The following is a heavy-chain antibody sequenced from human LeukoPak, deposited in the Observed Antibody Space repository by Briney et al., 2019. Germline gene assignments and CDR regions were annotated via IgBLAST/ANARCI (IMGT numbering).Heavy chain of an antibody. J-gene: IGHJ4*02. Sequence: PGGSLRLSCAASGFTFSSYWMSWVRQAPGKGLEWVANIKQDGSEKYYVDSVKGRFTISRDNAKNSLYLQMNSLIAEDTAVYYCARDWVWFGELLPVPPRDYWGQGTLVTVSS. D-gene: IGHD3-10*01. V-gene: IGHV3-7*01. CDR2: IKQDGSEK. CDR3: ARDWVWFGELLPVPPRDY. CDR1: GFTFSSYW.